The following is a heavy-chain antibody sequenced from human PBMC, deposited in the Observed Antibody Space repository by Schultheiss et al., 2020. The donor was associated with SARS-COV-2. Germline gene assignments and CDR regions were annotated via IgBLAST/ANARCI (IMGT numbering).Heavy chain of an antibody. CDR2: IYWDDDK. CDR1: GFSLSTSGVG. V-gene: IGHV2-5*02. Sequence: SGPTLVKPTQTLTLTCTFSGFSLSTSGVGVGWIRQPPGKALEWLALIYWDDDKRYSPSLKTRLTITNDTSKNQVVLTMTNMDPVDTATYYCAHWPYYYGMDVWGQGTTVTGSS. J-gene: IGHJ6*02. CDR3: AHWPYYYGMDV.